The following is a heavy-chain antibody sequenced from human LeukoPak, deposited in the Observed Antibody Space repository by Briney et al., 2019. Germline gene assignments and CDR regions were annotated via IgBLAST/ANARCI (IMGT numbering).Heavy chain of an antibody. CDR2: ISARGDNT. CDR1: GFTFTNYA. CDR3: AKAYHYGAGSSFDY. D-gene: IGHD3-10*01. V-gene: IGHV3-23*01. Sequence: GGSLRLSCAASGFTFTNYAMSWVRQAPGKGLEWVSAISARGDNTYYADSVKGRFSISRDNSQNPQYLQMDSLRAEDTAIYYCAKAYHYGAGSSFDYWGQGILVTVSS. J-gene: IGHJ4*02.